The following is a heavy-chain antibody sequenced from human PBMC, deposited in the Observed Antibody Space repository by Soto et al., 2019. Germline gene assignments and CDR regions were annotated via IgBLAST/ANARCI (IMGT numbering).Heavy chain of an antibody. CDR3: ASYGDYDAKIGY. J-gene: IGHJ4*02. CDR2: ISYDGSNK. CDR1: GFTFSSYA. V-gene: IGHV3-30-3*01. D-gene: IGHD4-17*01. Sequence: QVQLVESGGGVVQPGRSLRLSCAASGFTFSSYAMHWVRQAPGKGLEWVAVISYDGSNKYYADSVKGRFTISRDNSKNTLYLQMNSLRGEDTAVYYCASYGDYDAKIGYWGQGTLVTVSS.